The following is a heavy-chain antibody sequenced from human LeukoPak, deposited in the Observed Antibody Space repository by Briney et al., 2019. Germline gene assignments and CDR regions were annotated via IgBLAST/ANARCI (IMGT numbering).Heavy chain of an antibody. D-gene: IGHD3-22*01. J-gene: IGHJ4*02. CDR3: AKDYTENYYDSSGYYSSFDY. CDR2: ISGSGGST. CDR1: GFTFSSYS. V-gene: IGHV3-23*01. Sequence: PGGSLRLSCAASGFTFSSYSMNWVRQAPGKGLEWVSAISGSGGSTYYADSVKGRFTISRDNSKNTLYLQMNSLRAEDTAVYYCAKDYTENYYDSSGYYSSFDYWGQGTLVTVSS.